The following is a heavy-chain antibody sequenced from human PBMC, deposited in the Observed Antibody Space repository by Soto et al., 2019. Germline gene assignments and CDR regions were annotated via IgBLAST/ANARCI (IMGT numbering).Heavy chain of an antibody. CDR2: TRNKANSYTT. J-gene: IGHJ3*02. D-gene: IGHD3-22*01. CDR1: GFTFSDHY. CDR3: VRGYYYDSSGYLGDAFDI. V-gene: IGHV3-72*01. Sequence: GSLRLSCAASGFTFSDHYMDWVRQAPGKGLEWVGRTRNKANSYTTDYAASVKGRFTISRDDSKNSLSLQMNSLKTEDTAVYYCVRGYYYDSSGYLGDAFDIWGQGTMVTVSS.